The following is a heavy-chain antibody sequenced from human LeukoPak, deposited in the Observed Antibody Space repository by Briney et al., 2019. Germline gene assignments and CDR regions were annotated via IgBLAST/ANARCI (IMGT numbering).Heavy chain of an antibody. D-gene: IGHD3-3*01. CDR2: INHSGST. CDR1: GGSFSGYY. CDR3: AGGSYDFWSGYLDYYYYMDV. Sequence: SSETLSLTCAVYGGSFSGYYWSWIRQPPGKGLEWIGEINHSGSTNYNPSLKSRVTISVDTSKNQFSLKLSSVTAADTAVYYCAGGSYDFWSGYLDYYYYMDVWGKGTTVTVSS. V-gene: IGHV4-34*01. J-gene: IGHJ6*03.